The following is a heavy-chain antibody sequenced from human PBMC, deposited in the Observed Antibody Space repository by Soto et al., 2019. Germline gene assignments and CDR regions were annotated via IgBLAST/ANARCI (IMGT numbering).Heavy chain of an antibody. J-gene: IGHJ6*02. D-gene: IGHD3-3*01. Sequence: KVSCKASGYTFTGYYMHWVRQAPGQGLEWMGWINPNSGGTNYAQKFQGRVTMTWDTSISTAYMELSRLRPDYTAVYSCAKTCGHYDFWSCYCSDLDFAGYYGMDNWGQGATVPVSS. CDR3: AKTCGHYDFWSCYCSDLDFAGYYGMDN. CDR2: INPNSGGT. CDR1: GYTFTGYY. V-gene: IGHV1-2*02.